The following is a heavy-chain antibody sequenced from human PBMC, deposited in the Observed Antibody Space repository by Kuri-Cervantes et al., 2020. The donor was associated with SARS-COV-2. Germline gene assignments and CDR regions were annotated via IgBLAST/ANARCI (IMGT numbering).Heavy chain of an antibody. CDR3: AREVRGYHYGYFDY. V-gene: IGHV3-48*02. J-gene: IGHJ4*02. Sequence: GESLKISCAASGFTVSSNYMSWVRQAPGKGLEWVSYISSSSSTIYYADSVKGRFTISRDNAKNSLYLQMNSLRDEDTAVYYCAREVRGYHYGYFDYWGQGALVTVSS. CDR1: GFTVSSNY. D-gene: IGHD5-18*01. CDR2: ISSSSSTI.